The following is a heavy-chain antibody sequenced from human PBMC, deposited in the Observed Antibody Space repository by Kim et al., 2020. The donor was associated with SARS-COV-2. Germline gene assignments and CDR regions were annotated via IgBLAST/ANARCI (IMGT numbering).Heavy chain of an antibody. D-gene: IGHD2-15*01. CDR2: IYETGSS. CDR1: GGSISGSGFY. V-gene: IGHV4-39*07. J-gene: IGHJ4*02. CDR3: VREAGSAWPYYFDS. Sequence: SETLSLTCAVSGGSISGSGFYWGWVRQPPGKGLEWISYIYETGSSYYNPAFQNRVSISVDTSNNQVSFSLRSVSASDTAIYYCVREAGSAWPYYFDSWGQGTLVTVS.